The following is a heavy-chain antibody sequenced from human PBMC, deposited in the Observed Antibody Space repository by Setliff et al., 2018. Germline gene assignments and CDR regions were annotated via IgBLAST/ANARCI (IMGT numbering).Heavy chain of an antibody. Sequence: SETLSLTCAVYGGSFSGYYWSWIRQPPGKGLEWMGEINHSGSTIYNPSLKSRVTILLDTSKNQFSLTLTSVTAADQAVYYCARMTGFQYIDVWGKGTTVTVSS. CDR1: GGSFSGYY. D-gene: IGHD3-3*01. V-gene: IGHV4-34*01. CDR2: INHSGST. CDR3: ARMTGFQYIDV. J-gene: IGHJ6*03.